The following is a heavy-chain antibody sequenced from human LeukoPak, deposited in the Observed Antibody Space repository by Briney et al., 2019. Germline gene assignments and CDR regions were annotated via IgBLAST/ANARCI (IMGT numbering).Heavy chain of an antibody. J-gene: IGHJ3*02. D-gene: IGHD3-22*01. CDR2: IYTSGST. CDR3: ARSHYYDSSPWAFDI. V-gene: IGHV4-4*07. CDR1: GGSISSYY. Sequence: SETLSLTCTVSGGSISSYYWSWIRQPAGKGLEWIGRIYTSGSTNYNPSLKSRVTMSVDTSKNQFSLKLSSVTAADTAVYCCARSHYYDSSPWAFDIWGQGTMVTVSS.